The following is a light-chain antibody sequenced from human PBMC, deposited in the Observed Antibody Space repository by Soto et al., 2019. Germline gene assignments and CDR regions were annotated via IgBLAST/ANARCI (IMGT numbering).Light chain of an antibody. Sequence: DIQMTQSPSTLSASVGDRVTITCRASQSISIWLAWYQQKPGKAPKLLIYDASSLESGVPSRFSSSGSGTEFTLTISSLQPDDFATYYCQQYNSYPWTFGQGTKVDIK. CDR3: QQYNSYPWT. J-gene: IGKJ1*01. CDR2: DAS. CDR1: QSISIW. V-gene: IGKV1-5*01.